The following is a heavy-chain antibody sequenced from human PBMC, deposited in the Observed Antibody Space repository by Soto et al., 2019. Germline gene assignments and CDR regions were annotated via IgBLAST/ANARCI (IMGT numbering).Heavy chain of an antibody. CDR3: ARGSSIAGLYYGMDV. CDR2: NYYSGIT. J-gene: IGHJ6*02. V-gene: IGHV4-31*03. Sequence: SETLSLTCTVSGGSISSGGYYWTWIRQHPGKGLEWIGYNYYSGITYYNPSLKSRVTISLDTSKNQFSLRLSSVTAADTAVYYCARGSSIAGLYYGMDVWGQGTTVTVSS. D-gene: IGHD6-6*01. CDR1: GGSISSGGYY.